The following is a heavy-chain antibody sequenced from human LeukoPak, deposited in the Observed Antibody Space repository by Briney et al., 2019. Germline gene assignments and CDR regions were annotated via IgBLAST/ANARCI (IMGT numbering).Heavy chain of an antibody. V-gene: IGHV1-18*01. CDR3: ARHGEGSSSWGQRFDP. Sequence: GASVKVSCKASGYTFTSYGISWVRQAPGQGLEWMGWISAYNGNTNYAQKLQGRVTMTTDTSTSTAYMELRSLRSDGTAVYYCARHGEGSSSWGQRFDPWGQGTLVTVSS. CDR1: GYTFTSYG. D-gene: IGHD6-13*01. CDR2: ISAYNGNT. J-gene: IGHJ5*02.